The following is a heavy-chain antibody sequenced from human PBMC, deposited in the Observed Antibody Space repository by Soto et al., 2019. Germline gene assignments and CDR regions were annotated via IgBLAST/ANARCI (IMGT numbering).Heavy chain of an antibody. CDR1: GGTFSSYA. D-gene: IGHD3-10*01. J-gene: IGHJ4*02. V-gene: IGHV1-69*01. CDR3: ARDQHRELDY. CDR2: IIPIFGTA. Sequence: QVQLVQSGAEVKKPGSSVKVSCKASGGTFSSYAISWVREAPGQGLELVGRIIPIFGTANYAQKLQGRVTITADESTSTAYVELSSLRSDDTAVYYCARDQHRELDYWGQGTLVTVSS.